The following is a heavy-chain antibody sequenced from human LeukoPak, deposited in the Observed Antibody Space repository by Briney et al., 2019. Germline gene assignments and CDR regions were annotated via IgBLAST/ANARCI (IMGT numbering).Heavy chain of an antibody. D-gene: IGHD4-17*01. CDR3: AKGTVTTARGPFDY. V-gene: IGHV3-23*01. CDR2: XXXGGDST. Sequence: GGSLRLSCAASGFTFXSYAMNWVXQAPGXXXXXXXXXXXGGDSTXXXXXXXXXXXXXRDNSXXXXYLQXXSLRAEDTAVYYCAKGTVTTARGPFDYWGQGTLVTVSS. J-gene: IGHJ4*02. CDR1: GFTFXSYA.